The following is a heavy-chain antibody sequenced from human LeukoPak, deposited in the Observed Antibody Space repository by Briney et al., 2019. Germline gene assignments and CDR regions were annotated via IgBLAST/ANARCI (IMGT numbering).Heavy chain of an antibody. J-gene: IGHJ4*02. Sequence: GGSLRLSCAASGFTFSSYGMHWVRQAPGKGLEWVAFIRYDGSNKYYADSVKGRFTISRDNSKNTLYLQMNSLRADDTAVYYCARVGAYDWKTVSNYWGQGTLVTVSS. CDR3: ARVGAYDWKTVSNY. D-gene: IGHD5-12*01. V-gene: IGHV3-30*02. CDR2: IRYDGSNK. CDR1: GFTFSSYG.